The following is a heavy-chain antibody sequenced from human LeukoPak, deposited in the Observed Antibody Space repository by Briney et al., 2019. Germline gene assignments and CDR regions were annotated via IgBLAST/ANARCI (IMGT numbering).Heavy chain of an antibody. CDR3: ARASVYYDTGYFDY. D-gene: IGHD3-22*01. V-gene: IGHV4-39*07. CDR1: GGSISSSSYY. J-gene: IGHJ4*02. CDR2: IYYSGST. Sequence: SETLSLTCTVSGGSISSSSYYWGWIRQPPGKGLEWIGSIYYSGSTYYNPSLKSRVTISVDTSKNQFSLKLSSVTAADTAVYYCARASVYYDTGYFDYWGQGTLVTVSS.